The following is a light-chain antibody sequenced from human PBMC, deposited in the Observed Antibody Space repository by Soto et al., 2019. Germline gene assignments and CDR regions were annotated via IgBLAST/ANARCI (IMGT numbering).Light chain of an antibody. CDR1: SSGVGSYNL. CDR3: CSYAGSSTPYV. J-gene: IGLJ1*01. V-gene: IGLV2-23*01. CDR2: EGS. Sequence: QSALTQPASVSGAAGQSITISCTGTSSGVGSYNLVSWYQQHPGKAPKLMIYEGSKRPSGVSNRFSGSKSGNTASLTISGLQAEDEADYYCCSYAGSSTPYVFGTGTKVTVL.